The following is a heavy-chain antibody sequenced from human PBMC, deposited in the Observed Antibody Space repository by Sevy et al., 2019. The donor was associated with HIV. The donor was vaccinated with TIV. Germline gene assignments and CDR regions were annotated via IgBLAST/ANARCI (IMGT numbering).Heavy chain of an antibody. J-gene: IGHJ6*02. CDR2: IRYDGSNK. CDR1: GFTFNTHA. Sequence: GGSLRLSCAASGFTFNTHAMNWVRQAPGKGLEWVAFIRYDGSNKYYADSVKGRLTISRDNSKNTLYLQMNSLRAEDTAVYYCAKDWNYAFDYYYYGMDVWGQGTTVTVSS. V-gene: IGHV3-30*02. D-gene: IGHD1-7*01. CDR3: AKDWNYAFDYYYYGMDV.